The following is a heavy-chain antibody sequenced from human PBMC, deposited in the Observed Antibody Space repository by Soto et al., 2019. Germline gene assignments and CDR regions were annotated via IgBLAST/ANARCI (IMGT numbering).Heavy chain of an antibody. CDR1: GGSISSCDYY. Sequence: PSETLSLTCTVSGGSISSCDYYWSWIRQPPGKGLEWIGYIYHSGSTYYNPSLKSRVTISVDTSKNQFSLKLSSVTAADTAVYYCARIWGIAARQGPLTFDFWGQGTLVTVSS. V-gene: IGHV4-30-4*01. D-gene: IGHD6-6*01. J-gene: IGHJ4*02. CDR2: IYHSGST. CDR3: ARIWGIAARQGPLTFDF.